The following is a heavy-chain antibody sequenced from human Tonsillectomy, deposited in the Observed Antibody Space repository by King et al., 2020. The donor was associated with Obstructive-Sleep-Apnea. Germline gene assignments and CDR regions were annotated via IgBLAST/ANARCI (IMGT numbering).Heavy chain of an antibody. Sequence: VQLQESGPGLVKPSETLSLTCTVSGGSISSYYWSGIRQPPGKGLEWIGYIYYSGSTNYNPSLKSRLTISVDTSKNPFSLKLSSVTAADTAVYYCARHDYYGSGSGVFAFDIWGQGTMVTVSS. J-gene: IGHJ3*02. CDR2: IYYSGST. CDR3: ARHDYYGSGSGVFAFDI. D-gene: IGHD3-10*01. V-gene: IGHV4-59*08. CDR1: GGSISSYY.